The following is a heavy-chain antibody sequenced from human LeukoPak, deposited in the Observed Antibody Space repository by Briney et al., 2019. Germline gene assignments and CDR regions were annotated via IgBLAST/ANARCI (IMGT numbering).Heavy chain of an antibody. Sequence: GGSLRLSCAASGFIFSNYAMTWVRQAPAKGLEWVSSSGSTTDYSDSVKGRFTISRDNSKNTLYLQMNSLRADDTAVYYCTRDSSYGDYSTAFDYWGQGALVTVSS. D-gene: IGHD4-17*01. CDR2: SGSTT. J-gene: IGHJ4*02. V-gene: IGHV3-23*01. CDR1: GFIFSNYA. CDR3: TRDSSYGDYSTAFDY.